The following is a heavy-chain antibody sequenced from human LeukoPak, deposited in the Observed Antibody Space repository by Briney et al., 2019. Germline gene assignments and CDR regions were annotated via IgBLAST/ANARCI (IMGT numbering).Heavy chain of an antibody. Sequence: GGSLRLSCAASGFTVSSNYMSWVRQAPGKGLEWVSVIYSGGSTYYADSVKGRFTISRDNSKNTLYLQMNSLRAEDTAVYYCARGSIAVGGTSYYYYGMDVWGQGTTVTVSS. J-gene: IGHJ6*02. CDR1: GFTVSSNY. V-gene: IGHV3-53*01. CDR3: ARGSIAVGGTSYYYYGMDV. D-gene: IGHD6-19*01. CDR2: IYSGGST.